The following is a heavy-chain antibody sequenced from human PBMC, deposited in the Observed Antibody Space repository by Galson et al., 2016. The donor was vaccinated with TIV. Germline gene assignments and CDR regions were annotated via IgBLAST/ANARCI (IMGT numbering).Heavy chain of an antibody. CDR3: ARVPQIYDYYMDV. Sequence: SVKVSCKASGDIFRSYGISWARQAPGQGLEWMEAIIPLFGTVKYEQTFQGRLTITTDESTGTVYMELGSLTSEDMAIYYCARVPQIYDYYMDVWGKGTTVTVSS. V-gene: IGHV1-69*05. CDR1: GDIFRSYG. J-gene: IGHJ6*03. CDR2: IIPLFGTV.